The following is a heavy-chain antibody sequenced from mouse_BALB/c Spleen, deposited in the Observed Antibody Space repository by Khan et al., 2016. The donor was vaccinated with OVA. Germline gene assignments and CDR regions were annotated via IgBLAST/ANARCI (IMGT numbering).Heavy chain of an antibody. CDR2: IGPGSSNT. J-gene: IGHJ4*01. CDR3: ARGKYYGSSCYAMDY. CDR1: GYTFTSYW. V-gene: IGHV1S41*01. Sequence: DLVKPGTSVKLSCKASGYTFTSYWINWIKQRPGQGLEWIGRIGPGSSNTYYNEMFKGKAALTVDTSSSTAYIHLSSLSSEDSAVYVCARGKYYGSSCYAMDYWGQGTSVTVSS. D-gene: IGHD1-1*01.